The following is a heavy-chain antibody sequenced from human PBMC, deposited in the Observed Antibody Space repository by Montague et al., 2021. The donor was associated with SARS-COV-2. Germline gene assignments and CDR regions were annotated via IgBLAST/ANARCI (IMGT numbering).Heavy chain of an antibody. CDR3: VRAHLYGGHRGAYDI. V-gene: IGHV4-59*01. D-gene: IGHD4-23*01. CDR2: IYDGGAV. J-gene: IGHJ3*02. Sequence: SETLSLTCTVSGGSITGYYCSWLRRSPGKGLEWIAYIYDGGAVNYNPSLWSRVTISTDTSKNQFPLKLNSVTAADTATYYCVRAHLYGGHRGAYDIWGQGTVVTVSS. CDR1: GGSITGYY.